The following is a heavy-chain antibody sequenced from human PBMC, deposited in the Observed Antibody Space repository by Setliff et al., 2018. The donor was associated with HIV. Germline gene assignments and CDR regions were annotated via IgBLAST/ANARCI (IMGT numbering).Heavy chain of an antibody. D-gene: IGHD6-19*01. CDR1: GYSFTNYY. V-gene: IGHV1-46*01. J-gene: IGHJ4*01. CDR2: ISPGGGST. Sequence: ASVKVSCKAPGYSFTNYYIHWVRQAPGQGLEWMGKISPGGGSTSKEQKFRGRVTMTRDTSTSTVYMDLRNLRSEDTAVYYCARNQGDSSGWYAGDYWGHGTLVTVSS. CDR3: ARNQGDSSGWYAGDY.